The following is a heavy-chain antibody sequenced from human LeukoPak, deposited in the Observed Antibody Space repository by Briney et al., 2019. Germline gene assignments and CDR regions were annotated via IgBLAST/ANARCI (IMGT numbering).Heavy chain of an antibody. Sequence: SETLSLTCTVSGGSISSSSYYWGWIRQPPGKGLEWIGSIYYSGSTYYNPSLKSRVTISVDTSKNQFSLKLSSVTAAHTAVYYCARHPEYCGGDCSIDYGGQGTLVTVSS. D-gene: IGHD2-21*02. CDR2: IYYSGST. J-gene: IGHJ4*02. CDR3: ARHPEYCGGDCSIDY. V-gene: IGHV4-39*01. CDR1: GGSISSSSYY.